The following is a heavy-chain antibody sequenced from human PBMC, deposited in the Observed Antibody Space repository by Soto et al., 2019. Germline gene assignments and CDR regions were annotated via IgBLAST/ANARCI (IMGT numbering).Heavy chain of an antibody. V-gene: IGHV5-10-1*01. Sequence: GESLKISCKGSGYSFTSYWISWVRQMPGKGLEWMGRIDPSDSYTNYSPSFQGHVTISADKSISTAYLQWSSLKASATAMYYWARQYYYDSSGYSDYWGQGTLVTVSS. CDR1: GYSFTSYW. CDR3: ARQYYYDSSGYSDY. J-gene: IGHJ4*02. CDR2: IDPSDSYT. D-gene: IGHD3-22*01.